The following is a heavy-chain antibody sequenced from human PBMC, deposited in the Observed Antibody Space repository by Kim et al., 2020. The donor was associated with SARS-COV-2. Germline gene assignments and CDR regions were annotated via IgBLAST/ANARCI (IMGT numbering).Heavy chain of an antibody. CDR2: ISYDGSNK. D-gene: IGHD4-17*01. J-gene: IGHJ6*02. CDR1: GFTFSSYG. Sequence: GGSLRLSCAASGFTFSSYGMHWVRQAPGKGLEWVAVISYDGSNKYYADSVKGRFTISRDNSKNTLYLQMNSLRAEDTAVYYCAKGDTVGGGKYYYYGMDVWGQGTTVTVSS. V-gene: IGHV3-30*18. CDR3: AKGDTVGGGKYYYYGMDV.